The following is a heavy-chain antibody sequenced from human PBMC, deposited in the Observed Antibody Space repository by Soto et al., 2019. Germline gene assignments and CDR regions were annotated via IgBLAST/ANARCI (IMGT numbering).Heavy chain of an antibody. CDR1: GITFSNYA. CDR2: ISGSGDST. Sequence: PGGSLRLSCAASGITFSNYAMSWVRQAPGKGLEWVSGISGSGDSTYYAESVKGRFTISRDNSTNTVYLQMNSLGAEDTAVYYCASRNYYDTSGYYYWYYFDFWGQGALVTVSS. V-gene: IGHV3-23*01. D-gene: IGHD3-22*01. CDR3: ASRNYYDTSGYYYWYYFDF. J-gene: IGHJ4*02.